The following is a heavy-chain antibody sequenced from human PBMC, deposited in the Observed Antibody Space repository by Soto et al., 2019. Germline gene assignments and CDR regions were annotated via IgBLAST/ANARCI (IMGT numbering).Heavy chain of an antibody. CDR3: ARAIGPTLFDY. Sequence: GGSLRLSCSASGFTFSSYDMHWVHQGTGKGLEWVSAIGTTGDTYYAGSVKGRFTISRENAKNSLYLQMNSLRAGDTAIYLCARAIGPTLFDYWGQGTLATVSS. V-gene: IGHV3-13*04. D-gene: IGHD3-22*01. J-gene: IGHJ4*02. CDR1: GFTFSSYD. CDR2: IGTTGDT.